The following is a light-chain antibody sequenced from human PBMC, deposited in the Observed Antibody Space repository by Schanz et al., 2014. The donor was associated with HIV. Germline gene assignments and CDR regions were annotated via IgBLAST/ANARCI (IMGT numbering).Light chain of an antibody. V-gene: IGKV3-20*01. J-gene: IGKJ5*01. CDR3: QQYHLWPVT. Sequence: EIVLTQSPGTLSVSPGERATLSCRASQSVSSSYFAWYQQKPGQAPRLLIYGASSRATGIPDRFSGSGSGTEFTLTINSLQSEDFAVYFCQQYHLWPVTFGQGTRLETK. CDR1: QSVSSSY. CDR2: GAS.